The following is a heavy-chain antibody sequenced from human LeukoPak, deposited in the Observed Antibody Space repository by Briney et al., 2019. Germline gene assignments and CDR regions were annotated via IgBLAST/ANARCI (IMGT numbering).Heavy chain of an antibody. CDR2: IYHSGST. J-gene: IGHJ3*02. CDR3: ARPYYDFWSGTSPWDAFDI. D-gene: IGHD3-3*01. CDR1: GGSISSGGYY. V-gene: IGHV4-30-2*01. Sequence: SQTLSLTCTVSGGSISSGGYYWSWIRQPPGKGLEWIGYIYHSGSTYYNPSLKSRVTISVDRSKNQFSLKLSSVTAADTAMYYCARPYYDFWSGTSPWDAFDIWGQGTMDTVSS.